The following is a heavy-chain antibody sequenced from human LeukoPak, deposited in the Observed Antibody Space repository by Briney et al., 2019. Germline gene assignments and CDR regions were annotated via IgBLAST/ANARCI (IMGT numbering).Heavy chain of an antibody. CDR1: GFTVSSNY. J-gene: IGHJ6*02. D-gene: IGHD6-25*01. CDR2: IYSGGST. Sequence: GGSLRLSCAASGFTVSSNYMSWVRQAPGKGLEWVSVIYSGGSTYYADSVKGRFTISSDNSKNTLYLQVNSLRAEDTAVYYCARDGRQPPYYYYYGMDVWGQGTTVTVSS. V-gene: IGHV3-66*01. CDR3: ARDGRQPPYYYYYGMDV.